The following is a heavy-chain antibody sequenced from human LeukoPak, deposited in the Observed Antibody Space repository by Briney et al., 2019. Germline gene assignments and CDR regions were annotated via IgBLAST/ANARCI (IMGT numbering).Heavy chain of an antibody. V-gene: IGHV4-39*06. J-gene: IGHJ5*02. D-gene: IGHD3-9*01. CDR1: GGSISSSSYY. Sequence: SETLSLTCTVSGGSISSSSYYWGWIRQPPGKGLEWIGSIYYSGSTYYNPSLKSRVTISVDTSKNQFPLKLSSVTAADTAVYYCAREGDRYFDWLLSKNWFDPWGQGTLVTVSS. CDR3: AREGDRYFDWLLSKNWFDP. CDR2: IYYSGST.